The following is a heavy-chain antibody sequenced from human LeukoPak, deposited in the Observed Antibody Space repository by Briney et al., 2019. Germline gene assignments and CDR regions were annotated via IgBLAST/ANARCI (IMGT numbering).Heavy chain of an antibody. Sequence: GGSLRLSCAASEFTFNNAWMSWVRQAPGKGLEWVGRIRSKTEGGTTDYAAPVKGRFTISRDDSKNTLYLEMNSLKTEDTAVYYCTTDPAGDFRDHVYYWGQGTLVSVSS. V-gene: IGHV3-15*01. J-gene: IGHJ4*02. D-gene: IGHD2-21*01. CDR2: IRSKTEGGTT. CDR1: EFTFNNAW. CDR3: TTDPAGDFRDHVYY.